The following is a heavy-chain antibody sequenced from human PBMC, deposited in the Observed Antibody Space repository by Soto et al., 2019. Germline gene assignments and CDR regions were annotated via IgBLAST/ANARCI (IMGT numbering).Heavy chain of an antibody. D-gene: IGHD3-22*01. CDR1: GFTFSSYA. CDR2: ISGSGGST. Sequence: EVQLLESGGGLVQPGGSLRLSCAASGFTFSSYAMSWVRQAPGKGQEWVSAISGSGGSTYYADSVKGRFTISRDNSKNTLYLQMNSLRAEDTAVYYCAKDIGITMIVVVITEDDAFDIWGQGTMVTVSS. CDR3: AKDIGITMIVVVITEDDAFDI. J-gene: IGHJ3*02. V-gene: IGHV3-23*01.